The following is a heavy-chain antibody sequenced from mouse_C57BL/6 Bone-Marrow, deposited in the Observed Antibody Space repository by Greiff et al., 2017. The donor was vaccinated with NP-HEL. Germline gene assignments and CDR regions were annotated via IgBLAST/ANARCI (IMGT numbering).Heavy chain of an antibody. CDR1: GFNIKDDY. D-gene: IGHD2-12*01. CDR2: IDPENGDT. CDR3: TTSYGEASWFAY. V-gene: IGHV14-4*01. J-gene: IGHJ3*01. Sequence: VQLQQSGAELVRPGASVKLSCTASGFNIKDDYMHWVKQRPEQGLEWIGWIDPENGDTEYASKFQGKATITADTSSNTAYLQLSSLTSEDTAVYYCTTSYGEASWFAYWGQGTLVTVSA.